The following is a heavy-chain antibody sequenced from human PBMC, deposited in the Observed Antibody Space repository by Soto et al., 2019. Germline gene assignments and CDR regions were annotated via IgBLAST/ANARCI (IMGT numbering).Heavy chain of an antibody. CDR2: IYYSGST. V-gene: IGHV4-59*01. J-gene: IGHJ6*02. Sequence: LETLCLTWSVSGGSIIGYDGSWIRQPPGKGLEWIGYIYYSGSTNYNPSLKSRVTISVDTSKNQFSLKLSSVTAADTAVYYCAREVGYSYGYVGYYVMDVWGQGTPVTVSS. CDR3: AREVGYSYGYVGYYVMDV. CDR1: GGSIIGYD. D-gene: IGHD5-18*01.